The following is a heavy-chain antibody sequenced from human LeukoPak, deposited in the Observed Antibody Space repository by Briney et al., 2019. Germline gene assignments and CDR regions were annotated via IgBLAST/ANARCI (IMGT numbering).Heavy chain of an antibody. J-gene: IGHJ4*02. V-gene: IGHV2-70*04. CDR3: TRAIVGATLFYFDY. CDR2: IDWDDDK. CDR1: GFSLSTTGMR. D-gene: IGHD1-26*01. Sequence: SGPTLVKPTQTLTLTCTFSGFSLSTTGMRVSWIRRPPGKALEWLALIDWDDDKFYSTSLKTRLTISQDTSKNQVVLTMTNMDPVDTATYYCTRAIVGATLFYFDYWGQGALVTVSS.